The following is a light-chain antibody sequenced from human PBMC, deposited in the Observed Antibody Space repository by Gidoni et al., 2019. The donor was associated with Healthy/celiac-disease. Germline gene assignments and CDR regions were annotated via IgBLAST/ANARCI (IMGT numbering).Light chain of an antibody. CDR2: GTS. J-gene: IGKJ5*01. Sequence: ELVLTHSPGTLSLSPGERATLSCRASQSVSSIYLAWYQQKPGQAPGVIIYGTSSRATCIPDRLSGRGAGKDLTLTISRLETEDVAVDYCKQYGSSPITGGQGTRLEIK. V-gene: IGKV3-20*01. CDR3: KQYGSSPIT. CDR1: QSVSSIY.